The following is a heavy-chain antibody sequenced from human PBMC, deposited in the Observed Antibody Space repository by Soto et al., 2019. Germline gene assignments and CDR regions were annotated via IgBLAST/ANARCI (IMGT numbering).Heavy chain of an antibody. J-gene: IGHJ6*02. CDR3: PRETITMVRVFIIMDYYYGMDV. CDR2: IIPIFVTA. CDR1: GGTFSSYA. D-gene: IGHD3-10*01. V-gene: IGHV1-69*13. Sequence: GASLKVSCKASGGTFSSYAISWVRQAPGQGLEWMGGIIPIFVTANYAQKFQGRVTITADESTSTAYMEVSSLRYEDTAVYYCPRETITMVRVFIIMDYYYGMDVCGQVPTVPVSS.